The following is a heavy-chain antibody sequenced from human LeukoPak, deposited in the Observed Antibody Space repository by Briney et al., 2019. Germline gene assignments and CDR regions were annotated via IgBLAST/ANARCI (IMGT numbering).Heavy chain of an antibody. CDR3: ALDIVVVVAANPSFFDI. CDR1: GFTFSSYA. Sequence: GGSLRLSCAASGFTFSSYAMSWVRQAPGKGLEWVSAISGSGGSTYYADSVKGRFTISRDNSKNTLYLQMNSLRAEDTAVYYCALDIVVVVAANPSFFDIWGLGTMVTVSS. CDR2: ISGSGGST. J-gene: IGHJ3*02. V-gene: IGHV3-23*01. D-gene: IGHD2-15*01.